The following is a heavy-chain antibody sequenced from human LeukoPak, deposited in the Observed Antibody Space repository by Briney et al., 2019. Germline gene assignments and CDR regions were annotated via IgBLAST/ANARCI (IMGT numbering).Heavy chain of an antibody. J-gene: IGHJ6*03. CDR2: INHSGGT. Sequence: SETLSLTCAVYGGSFTGYYWSWIRQPPGKGLEWIGEINHSGGTNYNPPIKSRVTISGDTSKNQFSLKLSTVTAADTAVYYWARRDYYGSGCYYSYYYHYMDVWGKGTTVTVSS. V-gene: IGHV4-34*01. CDR1: GGSFTGYY. D-gene: IGHD3-10*01. CDR3: ARRDYYGSGCYYSYYYHYMDV.